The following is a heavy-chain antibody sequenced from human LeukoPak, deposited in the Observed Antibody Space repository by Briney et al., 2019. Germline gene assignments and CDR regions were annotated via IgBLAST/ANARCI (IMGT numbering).Heavy chain of an antibody. Sequence: GGSLRLSCTTSVFPFSRYSMNWVRQAPGKGLEWVSSISSSSSYIYYADSVKGRFTISRDNAKNSLYLQMNSLRAEDTAVYYCARDPGYCSSTSCYRVDYFDYWGQGTLVTVSS. CDR1: VFPFSRYS. D-gene: IGHD2-2*02. J-gene: IGHJ4*02. CDR3: ARDPGYCSSTSCYRVDYFDY. CDR2: ISSSSSYI. V-gene: IGHV3-21*01.